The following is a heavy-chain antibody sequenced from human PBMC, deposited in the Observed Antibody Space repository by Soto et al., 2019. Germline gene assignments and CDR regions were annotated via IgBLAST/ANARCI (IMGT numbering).Heavy chain of an antibody. CDR2: IDPSDSQT. CDR3: ARQIYDSDTGPNFQYYFDS. V-gene: IGHV5-10-1*01. D-gene: IGHD3-22*01. J-gene: IGHJ4*02. Sequence: GGSLKISCKGSGYSFAGYWITWVRQKPGKGVEWMGRIDPSDSQTYYSPSFRGHVTISVTKSITTVFLQWSSLRASDTAMYYCARQIYDSDTGPNFQYYFDSWGQGTPVTVSS. CDR1: GYSFAGYW.